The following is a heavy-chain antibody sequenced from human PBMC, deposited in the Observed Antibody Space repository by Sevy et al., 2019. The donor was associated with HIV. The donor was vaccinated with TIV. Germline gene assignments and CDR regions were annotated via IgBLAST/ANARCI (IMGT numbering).Heavy chain of an antibody. CDR1: GFTFSSYW. D-gene: IGHD5-18*01. Sequence: GGSLRLSCAASGFTFSSYWMSWVRQAPGKGLEWVANIKQDGSEKYYVDSVRGRFTLSRDNAKNSLALQMNNVRAKDTAVYYCARGGRLVDAARIPWGMDVWGRGTTVTVSS. CDR2: IKQDGSEK. V-gene: IGHV3-7*01. CDR3: ARGGRLVDAARIPWGMDV. J-gene: IGHJ6*02.